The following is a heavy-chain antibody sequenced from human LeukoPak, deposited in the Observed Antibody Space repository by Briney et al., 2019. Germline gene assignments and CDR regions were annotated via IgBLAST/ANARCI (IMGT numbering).Heavy chain of an antibody. CDR3: ARDLSGVTGYTYGRGIDY. Sequence: PGGSLRLSCAASRFTFSSYAMSWVRQAPGKGLEWVAFIRYDGSNKYYADSVKGRFTISRDNSKNTLYLQMNSLRAEDTAVYYCARDLSGVTGYTYGRGIDYWGQGTLVTVSS. V-gene: IGHV3-30*02. D-gene: IGHD5-18*01. CDR2: IRYDGSNK. J-gene: IGHJ4*02. CDR1: RFTFSSYA.